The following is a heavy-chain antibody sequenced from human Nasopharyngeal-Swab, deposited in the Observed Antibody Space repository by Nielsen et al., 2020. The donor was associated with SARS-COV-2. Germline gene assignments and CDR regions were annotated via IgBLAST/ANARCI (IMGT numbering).Heavy chain of an antibody. J-gene: IGHJ5*02. V-gene: IGHV3-30*03. D-gene: IGHD2-15*01. Sequence: GGSLRLSCAGSGLTFSSYGMNWVRQAPGKGLEWVAVMSNDGNYKFYADSVKGRFTISRDNSKNTLYLQMNSLRAEDTAVYYCARDNGYCSGDACYLGGWLDPWGQGTLVTVSS. CDR3: ARDNGYCSGDACYLGGWLDP. CDR2: MSNDGNYK. CDR1: GLTFSSYG.